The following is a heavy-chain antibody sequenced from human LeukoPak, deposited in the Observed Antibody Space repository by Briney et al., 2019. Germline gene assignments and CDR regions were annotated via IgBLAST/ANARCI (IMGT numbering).Heavy chain of an antibody. J-gene: IGHJ4*02. CDR3: ARAYYHDSSNYYFPVDY. D-gene: IGHD3-22*01. CDR2: ISYDGSNK. CDR1: GFTFSSYA. Sequence: GGSLRLSCAASGFTFSSYAMHWVRQAPGKGLEWVAVISYDGSNKYYADSVKGRFTISRDNSKNTLYLQMNSLRAEDTAVYYCARAYYHDSSNYYFPVDYWGQGTLVTVSS. V-gene: IGHV3-30*04.